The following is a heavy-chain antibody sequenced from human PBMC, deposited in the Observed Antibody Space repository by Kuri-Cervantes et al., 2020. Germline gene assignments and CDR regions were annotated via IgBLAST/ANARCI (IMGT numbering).Heavy chain of an antibody. CDR2: MNPNSGNT. J-gene: IGHJ6*02. D-gene: IGHD3-9*01. V-gene: IGHV1-8*01. Sequence: ASVKVSCKAFGYTFTSYDINWVRQATGQGLEWMGWMNPNSGNTGYAQKFQGRVTMTRNTSISTAYMELSSLRSEDTAVYYCARMYYDILTGYYSGYYGMDVWGQGTTVTVSS. CDR3: ARMYYDILTGYYSGYYGMDV. CDR1: GYTFTSYD.